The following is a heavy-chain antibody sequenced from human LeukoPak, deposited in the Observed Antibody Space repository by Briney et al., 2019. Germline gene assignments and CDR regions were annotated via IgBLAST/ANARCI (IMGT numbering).Heavy chain of an antibody. J-gene: IGHJ2*01. CDR3: ARGNSGPYWYFDL. V-gene: IGHV4-61*02. D-gene: IGHD6-19*01. CDR1: GGSISSGNYY. CDR2: IYTSGST. Sequence: SETLSLTCTVSGGSISSGNYYLTWIRQPAGKGLELIGRIYTSGSTSYNPSLKSRVTISVDTSKNQFSLKLSSVTAADTAVYYCARGNSGPYWYFDLWGRGTLVTVSS.